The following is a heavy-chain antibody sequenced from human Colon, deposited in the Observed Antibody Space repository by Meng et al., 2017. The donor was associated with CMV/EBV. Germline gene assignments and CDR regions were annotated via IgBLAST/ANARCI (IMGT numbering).Heavy chain of an antibody. J-gene: IGHJ4*02. V-gene: IGHV3-7*01. Sequence: GESLKISCAASGFIFSNYAMSWVRQAPGKGLEWVAKTNEDGSDKYYVDSVKGRFTIFRDNAKNSVYLQMNSLRAEDTAVYYCASTGPLYGLYFCYWGQGTLVTVSS. CDR1: GFIFSNYA. CDR3: ASTGPLYGLYFCY. CDR2: TNEDGSDK. D-gene: IGHD2-8*01.